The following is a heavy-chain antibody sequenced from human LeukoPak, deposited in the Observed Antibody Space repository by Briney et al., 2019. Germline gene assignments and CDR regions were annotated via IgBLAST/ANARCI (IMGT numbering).Heavy chain of an antibody. J-gene: IGHJ4*02. V-gene: IGHV3-9*01. D-gene: IGHD5-24*01. CDR2: ISWNSGSI. Sequence: GRSLRLSCAASGFTFDDYAMPWVRQAPGKGLEWVSGISWNSGSIGYADSVKGRFTISRDNAKNSLYLQMNSLRAEDTALYYCAKGKGGYNFDYWGQGTLVTVSS. CDR1: GFTFDDYA. CDR3: AKGKGGYNFDY.